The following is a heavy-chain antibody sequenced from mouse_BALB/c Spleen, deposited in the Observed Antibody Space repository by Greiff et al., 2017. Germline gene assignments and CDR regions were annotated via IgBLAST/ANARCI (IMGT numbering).Heavy chain of an antibody. Sequence: VQLQQSGAELVKPGASVKISCKASGYTFTDYNMDWVKQSHGKSLEWIGDINPNYDSTSYTQKFKGKATLTSDKSSSTAYMELSSLTSEESAVYYGARHYRYDEYAMDYWGQGTAVTVSS. CDR2: INPNYDST. J-gene: IGHJ4*01. D-gene: IGHD2-14*01. CDR1: GYTFTDYN. CDR3: ARHYRYDEYAMDY. V-gene: IGHV1-18*01.